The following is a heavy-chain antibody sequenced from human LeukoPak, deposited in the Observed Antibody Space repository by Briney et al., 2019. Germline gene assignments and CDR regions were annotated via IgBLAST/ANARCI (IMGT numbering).Heavy chain of an antibody. J-gene: IGHJ3*02. Sequence: RPGVSLRLSCAASGFTFRSFAVSWVRQAPGKGLEWVSVISGSGDSTYYADSVKGRFTISRDNSKNTLYLQMNSLRAEDTAIYYCTKGVVLTIFGMAWRAFDIWGQGTMVTVS. CDR2: ISGSGDST. D-gene: IGHD3-3*01. CDR3: TKGVVLTIFGMAWRAFDI. CDR1: GFTFRSFA. V-gene: IGHV3-23*01.